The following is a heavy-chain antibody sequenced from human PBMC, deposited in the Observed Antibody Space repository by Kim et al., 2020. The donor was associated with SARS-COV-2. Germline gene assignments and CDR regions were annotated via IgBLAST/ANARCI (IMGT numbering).Heavy chain of an antibody. D-gene: IGHD2-2*01. CDR3: ARSRIAVVCSCYYEGLDA. Sequence: GGSLRLSCAASGFTFSTYAMNWVRQAPGKGLEWVSVISGDGRNTYYADSVKGRFTISRDNSKNTLYLQMNSLRAEDTAVYYCARSRIAVVCSCYYEGLDAWGQGTGVTVSS. V-gene: IGHV3-23*01. CDR1: GFTFSTYA. CDR2: ISGDGRNT. J-gene: IGHJ6*02.